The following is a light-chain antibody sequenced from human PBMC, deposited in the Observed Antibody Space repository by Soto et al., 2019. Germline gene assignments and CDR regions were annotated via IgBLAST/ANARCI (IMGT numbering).Light chain of an antibody. CDR3: LQSLHFPLT. Sequence: EIVMTQTPLSLSVTPGQSASISCRSSQTLLHSNGKSYLYWYLQKAGQAPQLLIYEVSKRFSGVPDRFSGSGAGTDFTLKISRVEAEDVGAYYCLQSLHFPLTFGGGTKVEIK. J-gene: IGKJ4*01. CDR1: QTLLHSNGKSY. V-gene: IGKV2D-29*01. CDR2: EVS.